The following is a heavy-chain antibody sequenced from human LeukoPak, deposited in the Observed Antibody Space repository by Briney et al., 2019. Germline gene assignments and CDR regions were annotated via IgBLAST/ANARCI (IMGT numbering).Heavy chain of an antibody. J-gene: IGHJ4*02. CDR2: IYYSGTT. Sequence: TLSLTCTVSGGSISSGGYYWSWIRQHPGKGLEWIGYIYYSGTTHYNPSLKSRVTISVDTSKNQFSLNLSSVTAADTAVYYCATVSFNWEFDYWGQGTLVTVSS. CDR1: GGSISSGGYY. V-gene: IGHV4-31*03. CDR3: ATVSFNWEFDY. D-gene: IGHD7-27*01.